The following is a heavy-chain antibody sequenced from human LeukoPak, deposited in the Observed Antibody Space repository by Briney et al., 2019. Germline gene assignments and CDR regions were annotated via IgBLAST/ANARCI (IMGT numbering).Heavy chain of an antibody. CDR3: ARDQSRGYGFDY. D-gene: IGHD5-12*01. CDR1: GYTFTSYD. V-gene: IGHV1-8*01. J-gene: IGHJ4*02. Sequence: ASVKVSCKASGYTFTSYDINWVRQAPGQGLEWMGWMSPNSGNTGYAQKFQGRITMTKNTSISTAYMELSSLRSEDTAVYYCARDQSRGYGFDYWGQGTLVTVSS. CDR2: MSPNSGNT.